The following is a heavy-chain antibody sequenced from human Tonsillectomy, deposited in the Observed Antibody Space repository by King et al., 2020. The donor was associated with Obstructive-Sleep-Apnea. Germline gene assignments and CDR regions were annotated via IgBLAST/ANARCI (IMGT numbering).Heavy chain of an antibody. J-gene: IGHJ4*02. CDR3: ARRGKWLRPFDY. V-gene: IGHV1-8*01. CDR1: GYTFTSYD. Sequence: VQLVESGAEVKKPGASLKVSCKASGYTFTSYDINWVRQATGQGLEWMGWMNPNSCNTGYAQKFQGSVTMTRNTSISTAYMELSSLRSEDTAVYYCARRGKWLRPFDYWGQGTLVTVSS. CDR2: MNPNSCNT. D-gene: IGHD5-12*01.